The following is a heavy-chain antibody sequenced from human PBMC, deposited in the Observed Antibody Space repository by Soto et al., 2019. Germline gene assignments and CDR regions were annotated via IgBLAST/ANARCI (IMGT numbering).Heavy chain of an antibody. Sequence: PGGSLRLSCAASGFTFCSYGMHWVRQAPGKGLEWVAVISYDGSNKYYADSVKGRFTISRDNSKNTLYLQMNSLRAEDTAVYYCAKVSGTTWDYFDYWGQGTLVTVSS. CDR2: ISYDGSNK. CDR1: GFTFCSYG. CDR3: AKVSGTTWDYFDY. J-gene: IGHJ4*02. V-gene: IGHV3-30*18. D-gene: IGHD1-7*01.